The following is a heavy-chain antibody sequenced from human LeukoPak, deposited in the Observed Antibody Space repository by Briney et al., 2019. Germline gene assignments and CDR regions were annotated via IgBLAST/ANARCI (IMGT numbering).Heavy chain of an antibody. CDR3: ARGGYYYGFDAFDI. Sequence: ASVKVSCKASGYTFSSYGVSWVRQAPGQGLVWMGWISAYNGDTNYAPKLQGRVTMTTDTSTSTAYMELRSLRSDDTALYYCARGGYYYGFDAFDIWGQGTMVTVSS. V-gene: IGHV1-18*01. CDR2: ISAYNGDT. D-gene: IGHD3-10*01. J-gene: IGHJ3*02. CDR1: GYTFSSYG.